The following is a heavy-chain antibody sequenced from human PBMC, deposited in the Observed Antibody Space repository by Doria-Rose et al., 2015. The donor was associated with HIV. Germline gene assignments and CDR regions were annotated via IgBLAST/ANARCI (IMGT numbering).Heavy chain of an antibody. J-gene: IGHJ4*02. V-gene: IGHV2-26*01. Sequence: SGPVLVKPTETLTLTCTVSGVSLSSPGMGVSWIRQPPGKALEWLAHIFSGDERSHKTSLKSRLTISRGTSKSQVVLTMTDMDPVDTATYYCARIKSSRWYHKYYFDFWGQGTLVIVSA. CDR3: ARIKSSRWYHKYYFDF. D-gene: IGHD6-13*01. CDR1: GVSLSSPGMG. CDR2: IFSGDER.